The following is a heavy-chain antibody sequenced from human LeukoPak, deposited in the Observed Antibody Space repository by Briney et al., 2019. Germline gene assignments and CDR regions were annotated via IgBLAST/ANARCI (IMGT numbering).Heavy chain of an antibody. D-gene: IGHD6-13*01. CDR3: AGVEEQQLVVRSYFDY. CDR1: GGSISSYY. CDR2: FYTSGST. Sequence: ASETLSLTCTVSGGSISSYYWSWIRQPAGKGLEWIGRFYTSGSTNYNPSLKSRVTISVDKSKNQFSLKLSSVTAADTAVYYCAGVEEQQLVVRSYFDYWGQGTLVTVSS. J-gene: IGHJ4*02. V-gene: IGHV4-4*07.